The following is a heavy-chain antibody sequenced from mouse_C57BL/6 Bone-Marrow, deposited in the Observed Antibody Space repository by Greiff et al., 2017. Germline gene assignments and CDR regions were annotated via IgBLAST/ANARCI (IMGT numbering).Heavy chain of an antibody. J-gene: IGHJ3*01. CDR3: ARGGGYWFAY. V-gene: IGHV5-6*02. D-gene: IGHD1-1*02. CDR2: ISSGGSYT. Sequence: EVKLVESGGDLVKPGGSLKLSCAASGFTFSSYGMSWVRQTPDKRLEWVATISSGGSYTYYPDSVKGRFTISRDNAKNTPYMQMSSLKSEDTAMYYCARGGGYWFAYWGQGTLVTVSA. CDR1: GFTFSSYG.